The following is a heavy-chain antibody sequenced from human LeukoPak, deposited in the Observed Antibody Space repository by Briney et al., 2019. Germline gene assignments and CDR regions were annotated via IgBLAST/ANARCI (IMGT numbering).Heavy chain of an antibody. CDR2: INPNSGGT. D-gene: IGHD6-19*01. CDR1: GYTFTSYG. V-gene: IGHV1-2*06. Sequence: ASVKVSXKASGYTFTSYGISWVRQAPGQGLEWMGRINPNSGGTNYAQKFQGRVTMTRDTSISTALMELSRLTSDDTAVYYCARDTSSGWYGVDYWGQGTLVTVSS. J-gene: IGHJ4*02. CDR3: ARDTSSGWYGVDY.